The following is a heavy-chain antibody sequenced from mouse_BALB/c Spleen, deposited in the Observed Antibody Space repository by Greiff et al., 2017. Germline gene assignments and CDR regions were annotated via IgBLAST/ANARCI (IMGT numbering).Heavy chain of an antibody. CDR1: GFSITSDYA. D-gene: IGHD1-2*01. J-gene: IGHJ4*01. CDR2: ISYNGST. Sequence: VQLQQSGPGLVKPSQSLSLTCTVTGFSITSDYAWYWLRQFPGNKLEWMGYISYNGSTSYNPSLKSRISITRDTSKNQFFLQLNSVTTEDTATYYCARYGDRYYYAMDYWGQGTSVTVSS. V-gene: IGHV3-2*02. CDR3: ARYGDRYYYAMDY.